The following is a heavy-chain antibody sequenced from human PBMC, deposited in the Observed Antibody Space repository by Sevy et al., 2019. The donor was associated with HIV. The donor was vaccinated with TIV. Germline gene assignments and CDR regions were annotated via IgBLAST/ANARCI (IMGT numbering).Heavy chain of an antibody. J-gene: IGHJ4*02. D-gene: IGHD5-18*01. CDR3: ARGKSGYGYGLDY. V-gene: IGHV3-66*01. CDR2: IYSDGST. Sequence: GGSLRLSCIGSGFSFSYYGIHWVRQAPGKGLEWVSVIYSDGSTYHADSVKGRFTISRDNSKNTLYLQMNSLRVEDTAVYYCARGKSGYGYGLDYWGQGTLVTVSS. CDR1: GFSFSYYG.